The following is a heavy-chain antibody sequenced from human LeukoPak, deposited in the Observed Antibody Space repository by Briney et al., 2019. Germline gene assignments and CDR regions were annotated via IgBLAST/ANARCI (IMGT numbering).Heavy chain of an antibody. CDR3: AKTREHDLDDL. J-gene: IGHJ5*02. Sequence: VSVRVSCTASGYVFTFYGITWVRQAPGQGLEWLGWISPHNGQTLYAHEVQDRVIMTTDASTTTADMELRSLRSDDTAVYYCAKTREHDLDDLWGQGTLVRVSS. CDR1: GYVFTFYG. CDR2: ISPHNGQT. V-gene: IGHV1-18*01. D-gene: IGHD1-26*01.